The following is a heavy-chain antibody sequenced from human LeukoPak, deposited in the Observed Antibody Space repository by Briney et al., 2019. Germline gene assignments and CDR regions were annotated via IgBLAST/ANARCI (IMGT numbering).Heavy chain of an antibody. CDR2: INWTSGSI. CDR3: AKDWGKYSSSFLFDD. J-gene: IGHJ4*02. Sequence: GGSLRLSCTASGFTFDEYAMHWVRQAPGKGLEWVSGINWTSGSIGYADSVKGRFTISRDNAKNSLYLQMNSLRPDDMALYYCAKDWGKYSSSFLFDDWGQGTLVTVSS. D-gene: IGHD6-6*01. V-gene: IGHV3-9*03. CDR1: GFTFDEYA.